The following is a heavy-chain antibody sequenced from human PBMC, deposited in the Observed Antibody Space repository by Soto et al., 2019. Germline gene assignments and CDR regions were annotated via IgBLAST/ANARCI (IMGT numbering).Heavy chain of an antibody. CDR2: IQSGGPT. CDR3: ARDDVLCDGDYYYYGMDV. D-gene: IGHD2-21*01. Sequence: PRGSLRLSCAASGFTVSSKYMSWVRQAPGKGLEWVSFIQSGGPTYYADSVKGRFTISIDTSENTLHLQMDSLRAEDTAVYYCARDDVLCDGDYYYYGMDVWGQGTTVTVSS. V-gene: IGHV3-66*01. CDR1: GFTVSSKY. J-gene: IGHJ6*02.